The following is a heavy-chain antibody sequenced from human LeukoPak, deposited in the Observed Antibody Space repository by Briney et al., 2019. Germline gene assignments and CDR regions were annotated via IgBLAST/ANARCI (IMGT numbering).Heavy chain of an antibody. Sequence: PGGSLRLSCAASGFSFSMYSMSWIRQAPGKGLEWVSVISDNGAVTFYGDSVKGRFTISRDNSKNTLYLQMNSLRAEDTAVYYCAKVSREQGDYWGQGTLVTVSS. V-gene: IGHV3-23*01. CDR1: GFSFSMYS. J-gene: IGHJ4*02. CDR2: ISDNGAVT. D-gene: IGHD1-26*01. CDR3: AKVSREQGDY.